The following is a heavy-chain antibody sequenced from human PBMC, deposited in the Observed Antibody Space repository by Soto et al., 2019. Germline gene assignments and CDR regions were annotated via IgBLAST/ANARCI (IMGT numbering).Heavy chain of an antibody. CDR3: AAFPADSSGSHFDY. CDR1: GVTFTSSA. D-gene: IGHD3-22*01. CDR2: IVVGSGNT. J-gene: IGHJ4*02. V-gene: IGHV1-58*02. Sequence: GASAEVSCKASGVTFTSSAMQWVLQDRGQRLEWIGWIVVGSGNTNYAQKFQERVTITRDMSTSTAYMELSSLRSEDTAVYYCAAFPADSSGSHFDYWGQGTLVTVSS.